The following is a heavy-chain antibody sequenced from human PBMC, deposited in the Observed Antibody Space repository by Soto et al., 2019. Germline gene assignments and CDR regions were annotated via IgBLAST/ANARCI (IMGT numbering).Heavy chain of an antibody. CDR1: GYSFTSYW. D-gene: IGHD3-10*01. V-gene: IGHV5-51*01. J-gene: IGHJ6*02. CDR2: IYPGDSDT. CDR3: AREVIMVRGVTARYYYYGMDV. Sequence: GESLKISCKGSGYSFTSYWIGWVRQMPGKGLEWMGIIYPGDSDTRYSPSFQGQVTISADKSISTAYLQWSSLKASDTAVYYCAREVIMVRGVTARYYYYGMDVWGQGTTVTVSS.